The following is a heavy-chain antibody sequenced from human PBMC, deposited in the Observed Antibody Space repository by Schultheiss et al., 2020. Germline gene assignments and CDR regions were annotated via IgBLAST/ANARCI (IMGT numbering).Heavy chain of an antibody. CDR3: ARLRELPDY. CDR2: ISYDGSNK. D-gene: IGHD1-26*01. J-gene: IGHJ4*02. Sequence: GGSLRLSCAVSGFTFDDHDMKWVRQAPGKGLEWVAVISYDGSNKYYADSVKGRFTISRDNSKNTLYLQMNSLRAEDTAVYYCARLRELPDYWGQGTLVTVSS. V-gene: IGHV3-30*03. CDR1: GFTFDDHD.